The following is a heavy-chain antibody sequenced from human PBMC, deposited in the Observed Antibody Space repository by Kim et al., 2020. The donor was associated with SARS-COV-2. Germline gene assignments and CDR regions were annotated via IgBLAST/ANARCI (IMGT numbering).Heavy chain of an antibody. CDR1: GGTFSSYA. Sequence: SVKVSCKASGGTFSSYAISWVRQAPGQGLEWMGRIIPILGIANYAQKFQGRVTITADKSTSTAYMELSSLRSEDTAVYYCARDLVYCSSTSCANNWFDPWGQGTLVTVSS. V-gene: IGHV1-69*04. D-gene: IGHD2-2*01. CDR2: IIPILGIA. J-gene: IGHJ5*02. CDR3: ARDLVYCSSTSCANNWFDP.